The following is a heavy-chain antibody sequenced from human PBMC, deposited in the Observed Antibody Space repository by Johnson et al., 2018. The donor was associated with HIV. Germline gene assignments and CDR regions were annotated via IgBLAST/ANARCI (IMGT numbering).Heavy chain of an antibody. D-gene: IGHD2-21*02. V-gene: IGHV3-7*01. Sequence: VQLVESGGGLVQPGGSLRLSCAAPGFTFSSYWMSWVRQAPGKGLEWVANIKQDGSEKYYVDSVKGRFTISRDNAKNSLYLQMNSLRAEDTAGYYCARGPSAYGGGDCPGGAFDIWGQGTMVTVSS. CDR3: ARGPSAYGGGDCPGGAFDI. J-gene: IGHJ3*02. CDR1: GFTFSSYW. CDR2: IKQDGSEK.